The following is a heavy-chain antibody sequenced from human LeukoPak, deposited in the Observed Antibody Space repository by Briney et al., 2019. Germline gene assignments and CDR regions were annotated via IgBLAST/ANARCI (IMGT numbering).Heavy chain of an antibody. J-gene: IGHJ5*01. CDR1: GFRFSSDA. V-gene: IGHV3-30*04. D-gene: IGHD2-15*01. CDR2: ISFDGSHK. Sequence: PGRSLRLSCAASGFRFSSDAMLWVRQAPGKGLEWVAAISFDGSHKYYADSVKGRFTISRDNSNNPLYLQMDSLRLEDTAVYYCAGDVGWTCLDSWGRGTLVTVS. CDR3: AGDVGWTCLDS.